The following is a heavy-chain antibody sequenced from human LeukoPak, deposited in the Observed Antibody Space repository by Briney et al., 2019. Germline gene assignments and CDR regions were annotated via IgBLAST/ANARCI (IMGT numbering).Heavy chain of an antibody. CDR2: ISYDGSNK. J-gene: IGHJ4*02. Sequence: PGRSLRLSCAASGFTFSSYGMHWVRQAPGKGLEWVAVISYDGSNKYYAGSVKGRFTISRDNSKNTLYLQMNSLRAEDTAVYYCAKNGDSSGYYSVDYWGQGTLVTVSS. CDR3: AKNGDSSGYYSVDY. D-gene: IGHD3-22*01. V-gene: IGHV3-30*18. CDR1: GFTFSSYG.